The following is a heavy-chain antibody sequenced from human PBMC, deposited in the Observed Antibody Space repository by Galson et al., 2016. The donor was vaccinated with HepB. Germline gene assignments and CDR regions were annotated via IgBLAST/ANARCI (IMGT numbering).Heavy chain of an antibody. D-gene: IGHD4-11*01. CDR3: AKSDYFDP. Sequence: SLRLSCAASGFTFSNYWMHWVRQVPGKGLVWVSRIKGDGSSTSYADSVKGRFTISRDNARNTLYLQMNSLRAEDTDFYFCAKSDYFDPWGQGTLVTVSS. CDR1: GFTFSNYW. CDR2: IKGDGSST. J-gene: IGHJ5*02. V-gene: IGHV3-74*01.